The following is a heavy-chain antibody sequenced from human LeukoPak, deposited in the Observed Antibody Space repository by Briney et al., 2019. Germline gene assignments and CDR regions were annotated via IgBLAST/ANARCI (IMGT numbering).Heavy chain of an antibody. V-gene: IGHV4-59*08. CDR1: GGSISSYY. CDR2: IYYTGIT. J-gene: IGHJ5*02. D-gene: IGHD2-15*01. CDR3: ARQEVAAVSHWFDP. Sequence: PSETLSLTCTVSGGSISSYYRSWIRQPPGKGLEWIGYIYYTGITKYNPSLKSRVTVSVDTSKIQCSLELSSVTAADTAVYYCARQEVAAVSHWFDPWGQGTLVTVSS.